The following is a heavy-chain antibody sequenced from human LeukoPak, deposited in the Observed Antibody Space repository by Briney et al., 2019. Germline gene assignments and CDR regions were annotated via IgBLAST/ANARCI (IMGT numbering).Heavy chain of an antibody. D-gene: IGHD3-10*01. V-gene: IGHV3-53*01. Sequence: GGSLRLSCAASGFTVSSNYMSWVRQAPGEGLEWVSIIYSGGSTFYADSVKGRFTISRDNSKNTLYLQMNSLRAEDTAVYYCAKGGENWYPTDYMDVWGKGTTVTISS. CDR2: IYSGGST. CDR1: GFTVSSNY. J-gene: IGHJ6*03. CDR3: AKGGENWYPTDYMDV.